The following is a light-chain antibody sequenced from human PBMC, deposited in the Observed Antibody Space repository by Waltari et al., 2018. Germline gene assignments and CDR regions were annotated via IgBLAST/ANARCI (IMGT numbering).Light chain of an antibody. CDR1: QSISNW. CDR2: KAS. CDR3: QQYNSYSLLT. Sequence: DIQMTQSPSTLSASVGDRVTITCRASQSISNWLAWYQQKPGKAPKLLLYKASTLESGVPSRFSGSGSGTEFTLTISSLQPDDVATYYCQQYNSYSLLTFGGGTKVEIK. J-gene: IGKJ4*01. V-gene: IGKV1-5*03.